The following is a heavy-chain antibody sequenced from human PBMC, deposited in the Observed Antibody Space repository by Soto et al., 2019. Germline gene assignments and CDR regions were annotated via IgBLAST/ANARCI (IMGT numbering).Heavy chain of an antibody. J-gene: IGHJ2*01. CDR2: ISGDGGST. CDR1: GFTFSRYA. D-gene: IGHD4-17*01. Sequence: EVQLLESGGGLVQPGGSLRLSCAASGFTFSRYAMSWVRQAPGKGLEWVSPISGDGGSTYYADSVKGRFTISRDNSKNTLYLQMNSLRAEDTAVYYCAKGGHGDSSWYFDHWGRGPLVTVSS. V-gene: IGHV3-23*01. CDR3: AKGGHGDSSWYFDH.